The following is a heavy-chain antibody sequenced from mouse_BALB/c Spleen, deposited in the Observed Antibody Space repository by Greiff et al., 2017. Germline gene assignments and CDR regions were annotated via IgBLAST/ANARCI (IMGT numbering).Heavy chain of an antibody. Sequence: VQLQQSGAELVKPGASVKLSCTASGFNIKDTYMHWVKQRPEQGLEWIGRIDPANGNTKYDPKFQGKATITADTSSNTAYLQPSSLTSEDTAVYYCASTAADYYAMDYWGQGTSVTVSS. CDR1: GFNIKDTY. J-gene: IGHJ4*01. V-gene: IGHV14-3*02. D-gene: IGHD1-2*01. CDR3: ASTAADYYAMDY. CDR2: IDPANGNT.